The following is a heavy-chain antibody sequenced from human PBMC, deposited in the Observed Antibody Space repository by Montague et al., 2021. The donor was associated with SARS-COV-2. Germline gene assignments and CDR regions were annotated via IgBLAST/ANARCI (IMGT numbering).Heavy chain of an antibody. V-gene: IGHV3-7*01. Sequence: SLRLSCAASGFRFGNYWMSWVRQAPGKGLEWVANINQDGSEKYYVGSVRGRFTISRDNARNSLSLQMDSLRADDTAVYYCAKGGPLIWNKPDYWGQETLVAVSS. J-gene: IGHJ4*02. CDR3: AKGGPLIWNKPDY. CDR2: INQDGSEK. CDR1: GFRFGNYW. D-gene: IGHD1/OR15-1a*01.